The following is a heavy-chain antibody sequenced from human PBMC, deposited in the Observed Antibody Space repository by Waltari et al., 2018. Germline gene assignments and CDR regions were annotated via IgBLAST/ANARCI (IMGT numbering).Heavy chain of an antibody. CDR3: ARDLVGASDY. CDR2: IYYSGST. D-gene: IGHD1-26*01. Sequence: QVQLQDSGPGLVKPSETLSLTCTVSGGYISSHYWSWIRQPPGKGLEWIGYIYYSGSTNYNPALKSRVTISGDTSKNQFSLKLSSVTAADTAVYYCARDLVGASDYWGQGTLVTVSS. V-gene: IGHV4-59*11. CDR1: GGYISSHY. J-gene: IGHJ4*02.